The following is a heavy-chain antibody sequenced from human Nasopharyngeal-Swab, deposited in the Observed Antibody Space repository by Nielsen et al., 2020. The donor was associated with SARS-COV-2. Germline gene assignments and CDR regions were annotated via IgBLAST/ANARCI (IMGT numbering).Heavy chain of an antibody. Sequence: WVRQAPGQRLEWMGWINAGNGNTKYSQKFQGRVTITRDTSASTAYMDLSSLRSEDTAVYYCARDGYYDYVWGSSTSYFDYWGQGTQVTVSS. CDR2: INAGNGNT. J-gene: IGHJ4*02. D-gene: IGHD3-16*01. CDR3: ARDGYYDYVWGSSTSYFDY. V-gene: IGHV1-3*01.